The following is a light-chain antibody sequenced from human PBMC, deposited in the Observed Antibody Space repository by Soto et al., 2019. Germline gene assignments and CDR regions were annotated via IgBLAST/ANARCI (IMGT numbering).Light chain of an antibody. CDR2: DAS. J-gene: IGKJ4*01. Sequence: EIVLTQSPATLSLSPGERATLSCRASQSVSSYLAWYQQRPGQAPRLLIYDASNRATGIPARFSGSRSRTDFTLTISSLEPDDSAVYSCQQRSDWPPLTFGGGTKVEIK. CDR3: QQRSDWPPLT. V-gene: IGKV3-11*01. CDR1: QSVSSY.